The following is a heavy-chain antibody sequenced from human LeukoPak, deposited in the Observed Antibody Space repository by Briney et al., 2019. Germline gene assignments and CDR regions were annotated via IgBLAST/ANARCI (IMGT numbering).Heavy chain of an antibody. CDR3: ARDRGIVGAIKDDY. CDR2: ISAYNGNT. CDR1: GYTFTSYG. D-gene: IGHD1-26*01. J-gene: IGHJ4*02. Sequence: ASVKVSCKASGYTFTSYGISWVRQAPGQGLEWMGWISAYNGNTNYAQKLQGRVTMTTDTSTSTAYMELRSLGSDDTAVYYCARDRGIVGAIKDDYWGQGTLVTVSS. V-gene: IGHV1-18*01.